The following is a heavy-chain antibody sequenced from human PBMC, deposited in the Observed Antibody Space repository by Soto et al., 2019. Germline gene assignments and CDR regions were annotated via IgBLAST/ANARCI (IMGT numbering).Heavy chain of an antibody. D-gene: IGHD3-3*01. CDR3: ARSYYDFWSGYHTAYYYYYMDV. J-gene: IGHJ6*03. Sequence: SETLSLTCTVSGGSINSSNYYWDWIRQPPGKRQERIGSIYYSGSTYYNPSLKSRVTISVDTSKHQLSLKLSSVTAADTAVYYCARSYYDFWSGYHTAYYYYYMDVWGQGTTVTVSS. CDR2: IYYSGST. V-gene: IGHV4-39*01. CDR1: GGSINSSNYY.